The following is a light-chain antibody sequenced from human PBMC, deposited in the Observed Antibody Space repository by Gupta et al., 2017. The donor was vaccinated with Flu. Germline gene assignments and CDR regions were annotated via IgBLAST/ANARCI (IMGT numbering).Light chain of an antibody. CDR1: SYNIANTP. CDR3: ATGDDALSGVV. CDR2: DND. Sequence: VLTQPASASGTPGQDVNISCSGTSYNIANTPVSWFQQFPGTAPKLLIFDNDQRPWGIPERFSCSKSGTSASLAISGLRSEDEADYFCATGDDALSGVVFGGGTKVTVL. V-gene: IGLV1-47*01. J-gene: IGLJ2*01.